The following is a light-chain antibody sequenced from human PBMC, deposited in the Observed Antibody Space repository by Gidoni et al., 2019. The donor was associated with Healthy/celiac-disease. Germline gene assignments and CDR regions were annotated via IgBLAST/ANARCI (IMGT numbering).Light chain of an antibody. Sequence: EIVLTQSPATLSLSPGERATLSCRASQSVSSYLAWYQQKPGKAPRLLIYEASNRATGIQARFSGSGSGKDFTLTISSLEPEDFAVYYGQQSSNWPLTFGGGTKVEIK. CDR1: QSVSSY. CDR2: EAS. CDR3: QQSSNWPLT. V-gene: IGKV3-11*01. J-gene: IGKJ4*01.